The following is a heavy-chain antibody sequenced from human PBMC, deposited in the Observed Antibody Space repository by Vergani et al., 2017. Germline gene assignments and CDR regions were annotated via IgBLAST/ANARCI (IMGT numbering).Heavy chain of an antibody. V-gene: IGHV4-39*01. CDR3: ARTESFIFRYVHLAL. CDR1: GGSITSSRYY. Sequence: QLHLQESGPGLVKPSETLSLPCTVSGGSITSSRYYLGWIRQPPGKGLDWIGNIYPSGGAYYNPSLKGRVTISVDTSKNQFSLEVTSVTAAYTAIYFCARTESFIFRYVHLALWGQGTLVTVSS. J-gene: IGHJ4*02. CDR2: IYPSGGA. D-gene: IGHD3-9*01.